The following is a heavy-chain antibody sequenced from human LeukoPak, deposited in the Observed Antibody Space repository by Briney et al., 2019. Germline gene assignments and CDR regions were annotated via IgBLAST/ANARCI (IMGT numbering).Heavy chain of an antibody. Sequence: GRSLRLSCAASGYIFSSYAMHWVRQAPGKGLEWVANIKQDGSEKYYVDSVKGRFTISRDNAKNSLYLQMNSLRAEDTAVYYCARAEWELLYYFDYWGQGTLVTVSS. D-gene: IGHD1-26*01. J-gene: IGHJ4*02. V-gene: IGHV3-7*01. CDR1: GYIFSSYA. CDR2: IKQDGSEK. CDR3: ARAEWELLYYFDY.